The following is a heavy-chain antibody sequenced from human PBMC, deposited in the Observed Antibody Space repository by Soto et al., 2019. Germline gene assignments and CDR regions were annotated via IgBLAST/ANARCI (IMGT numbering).Heavy chain of an antibody. CDR1: RYSFTTYA. V-gene: IGHV1-3*01. J-gene: IGHJ4*02. CDR2: INAGNGDT. D-gene: IGHD1-1*01. Sequence: ASVKVSCKASRYSFTTYALHWVRQAPGQRLEWMGWINAGNGDTKYSEKFQGRVTITRDTSANTAYMELSSLRSEDTSVYYCARDPGTGAALRAYHFDYWRQGTLFTVSS. CDR3: ARDPGTGAALRAYHFDY.